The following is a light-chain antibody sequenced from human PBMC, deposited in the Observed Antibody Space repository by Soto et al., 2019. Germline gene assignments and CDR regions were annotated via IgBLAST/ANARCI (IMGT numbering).Light chain of an antibody. CDR1: QGIGND. J-gene: IGKJ5*01. CDR2: DAS. V-gene: IGKV1-6*01. CDR3: QQYNNWPPIT. Sequence: GDRVTITCRASQGIGNDLGWYQQKPGIAPKLLIYDASTLQSGVPSRFSGSGSGTEFTLTISSLQSEDFAVYYCQQYNNWPPITFGQGTRLEIK.